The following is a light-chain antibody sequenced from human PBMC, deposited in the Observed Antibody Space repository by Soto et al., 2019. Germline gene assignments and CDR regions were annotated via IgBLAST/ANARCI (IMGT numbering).Light chain of an antibody. J-gene: IGKJ2*01. CDR2: GAS. CDR3: QQYGSSPPYT. CDR1: QSLSSSY. Sequence: EIVLTQSPGTLSLSPGERATLSCRASQSLSSSYLAWFQQKPGQAPSLLIYGASSRATGIPDRFSGSGSGTDFTLTISRLEPEVFAVYYCQQYGSSPPYTFGQGTKLEIK. V-gene: IGKV3-20*01.